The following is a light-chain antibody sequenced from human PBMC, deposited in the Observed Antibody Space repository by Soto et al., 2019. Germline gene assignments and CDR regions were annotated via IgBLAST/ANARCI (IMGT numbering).Light chain of an antibody. J-gene: IGLJ2*01. CDR2: ADN. Sequence: SYELTQPPSVSVAPGQTARITCGETNIGRKSVHWYQQKSGQAPVLVLYADNDRPSGIPERFSGSNSGDTATLTISRVESGDEADYFCQVWNSDRVQVVFGGGTKLTVL. CDR3: QVWNSDRVQVV. V-gene: IGLV3-21*02. CDR1: NIGRKS.